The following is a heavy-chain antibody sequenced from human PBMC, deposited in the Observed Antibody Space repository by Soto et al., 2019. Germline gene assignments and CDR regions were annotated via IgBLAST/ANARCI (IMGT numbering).Heavy chain of an antibody. V-gene: IGHV4-34*01. Sequence: QVQLQQWGAGLLKPSETLSLTCAVYGGSFSGYYWSWIRQPPGKGLEWIGEFNHSGSTNYNPSLKSRVTIPVDTSKNQFSLKLSSVTAADTAVYYCARGAQVQYSSSSWWFDPWGQGTLVTVSS. CDR3: ARGAQVQYSSSSWWFDP. CDR1: GGSFSGYY. CDR2: FNHSGST. D-gene: IGHD6-6*01. J-gene: IGHJ5*02.